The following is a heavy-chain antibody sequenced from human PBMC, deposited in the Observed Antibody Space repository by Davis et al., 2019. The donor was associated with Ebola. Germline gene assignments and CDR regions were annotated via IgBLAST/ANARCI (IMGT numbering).Heavy chain of an antibody. J-gene: IGHJ4*02. CDR1: GFAFSSAA. Sequence: GASLKISCAASGFAFSSAAMSWVRQAPGKGLEWVSVMTSSGDKTFYADSVKGRFTISRDNSKNTLYLQMNSLGAEDTAIYYCARGVARGDYTHWGQGTLVTVSS. CDR2: MTSSGDKT. D-gene: IGHD4-17*01. V-gene: IGHV3-23*05. CDR3: ARGVARGDYTH.